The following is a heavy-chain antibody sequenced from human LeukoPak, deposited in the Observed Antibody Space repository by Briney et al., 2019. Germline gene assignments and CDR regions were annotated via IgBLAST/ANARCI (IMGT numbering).Heavy chain of an antibody. V-gene: IGHV3-21*01. CDR3: ARSVVPAGAWFDP. CDR1: GFSFSAYN. Sequence: GGSLRLSCAASGFSFSAYNMNWVRQAPGRGLEWVSSITGGSNYMYYRDSVKGRFTISRDNARNSLYLEMNSLRADDTAMYFCARSVVPAGAWFDPWGQGTLVIVS. J-gene: IGHJ5*02. CDR2: ITGGSNYM. D-gene: IGHD2-2*01.